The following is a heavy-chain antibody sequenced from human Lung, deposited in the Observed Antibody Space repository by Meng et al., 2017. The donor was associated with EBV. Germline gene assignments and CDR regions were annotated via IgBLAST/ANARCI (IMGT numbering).Heavy chain of an antibody. D-gene: IGHD3-10*01. CDR1: GVTLTSYL. Sequence: EIHLVESGGRVVKPGGSVRLACEASGVTLTSYLVDWVRQAPGKGLVWVSRINPDGSVTTYAKSVKGGFTISRNNTKKTLNPLMSHLWAEATAVYFFTKDCFGDKDSWGQGTLVTVSS. CDR3: TKDCFGDKDS. J-gene: IGHJ4*02. V-gene: IGHV3-74*01. CDR2: INPDGSVT.